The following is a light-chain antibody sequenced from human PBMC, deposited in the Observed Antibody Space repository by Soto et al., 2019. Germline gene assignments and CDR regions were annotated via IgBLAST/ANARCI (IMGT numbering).Light chain of an antibody. CDR2: DVS. Sequence: QSALTQPTSVSGSPGHSITISCTGTSSDVGSYNYVSWYQQHPGKAPKLMIYDVSNRPSGVSNRFSGSKSGNTASLTISWLQAEDEADYYCSSYTSSCTYVFGTGTKVTVL. J-gene: IGLJ1*01. CDR3: SSYTSSCTYV. V-gene: IGLV2-14*01. CDR1: SSDVGSYNY.